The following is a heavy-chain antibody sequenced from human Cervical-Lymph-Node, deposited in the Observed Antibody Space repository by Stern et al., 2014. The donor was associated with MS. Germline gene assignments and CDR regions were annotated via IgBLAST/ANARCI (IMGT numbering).Heavy chain of an antibody. J-gene: IGHJ4*02. CDR1: GYTFTSYY. V-gene: IGHV1-46*01. CDR2: INPSGGST. CDR3: ARSSNKLTNDYGDYPDY. D-gene: IGHD4-17*01. Sequence: VQLVQSGAEVKKPGASVKVSCKASGYTFTSYYMHWVRQAPGKGLEWMGIINPSGGSTSYAQKFKGRVTMTRDTSTSTVYMELSSLRSEDTAVYYCARSSNKLTNDYGDYPDYWGQGTLVTVSS.